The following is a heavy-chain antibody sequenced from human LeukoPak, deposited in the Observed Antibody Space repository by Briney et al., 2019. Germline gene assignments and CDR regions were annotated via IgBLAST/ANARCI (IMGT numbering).Heavy chain of an antibody. V-gene: IGHV3-48*02. CDR2: ISTSGSTI. CDR3: ARDLITMVQGEADY. D-gene: IGHD3-10*01. J-gene: IGHJ4*02. Sequence: GGSLRLSCAASVFTFSNHNMNWVRHAPGKGLECGSYISTSGSTIYYADSVKGRFTISRDNAENSLYLQMNSLRDEDTAVYYCARDLITMVQGEADYWGQGTLVTVSS. CDR1: VFTFSNHN.